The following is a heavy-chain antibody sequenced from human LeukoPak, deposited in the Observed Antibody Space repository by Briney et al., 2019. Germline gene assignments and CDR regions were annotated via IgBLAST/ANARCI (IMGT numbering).Heavy chain of an antibody. Sequence: SETLSLTCTVSGGSISSGDYYWSWIRQPPGKGLEWIGYIYYSGSTYYNPSLKSRVTISVDTSKNQFSLKLSSVTAAGTAVYYCAREGVYAKGYNWFDPWGQGTPVTVSS. CDR3: AREGVYAKGYNWFDP. D-gene: IGHD2-8*01. CDR2: IYYSGST. V-gene: IGHV4-30-4*01. CDR1: GGSISSGDYY. J-gene: IGHJ5*02.